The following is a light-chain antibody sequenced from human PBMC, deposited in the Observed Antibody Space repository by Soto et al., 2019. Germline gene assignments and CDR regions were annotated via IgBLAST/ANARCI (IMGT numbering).Light chain of an antibody. CDR2: GAS. CDR1: QSVSSN. J-gene: IGKJ4*01. Sequence: EIVMTQSPATLSVSPGERATLSCRASQSVSSNLAWYQQKPGQAPRLLIYGASTRATGIPARFSGSGSGTDFTLTISSLQSEDLAVYYCQQYNSSPPLTFGGGTKVEIK. CDR3: QQYNSSPPLT. V-gene: IGKV3-15*01.